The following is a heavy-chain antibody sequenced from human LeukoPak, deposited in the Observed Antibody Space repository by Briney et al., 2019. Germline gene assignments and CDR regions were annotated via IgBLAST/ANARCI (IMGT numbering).Heavy chain of an antibody. J-gene: IGHJ6*04. CDR2: INTGNGNT. D-gene: IGHD3-9*01. V-gene: IGHV1-3*04. CDR3: ARNHDILNGSGYNYYGMDV. CDR1: GYTFTTYA. Sequence: ASVKVSCKASGYTFTTYALNWLRQAPGQRPEWMVWINTGNGNTLYSQKFQGRVIMTRDTSASTAYMELSRLRSEDTAVYYCARNHDILNGSGYNYYGMDVWGKGTTVTVSS.